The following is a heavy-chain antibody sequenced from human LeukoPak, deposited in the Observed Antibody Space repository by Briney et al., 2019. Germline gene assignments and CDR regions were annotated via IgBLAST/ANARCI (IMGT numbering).Heavy chain of an antibody. Sequence: PGGSLRLSCAASGFTFSRYWMSWVRQVPRKGLEWVANMKQDGSEKYYVDSVKGRFTISRDNAKNSLYLQMNSLRAEDTAVYYCARDKGDYDTSGSLFVFGGQGTLVTVSS. CDR2: MKQDGSEK. D-gene: IGHD3-22*01. V-gene: IGHV3-7*03. J-gene: IGHJ4*02. CDR3: ARDKGDYDTSGSLFVF. CDR1: GFTFSRYW.